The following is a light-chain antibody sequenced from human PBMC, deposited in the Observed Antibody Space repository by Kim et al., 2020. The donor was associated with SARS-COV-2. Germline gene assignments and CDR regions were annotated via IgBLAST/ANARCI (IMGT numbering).Light chain of an antibody. CDR1: SNDVGGYKY. CDR2: EVS. J-gene: IGLJ3*02. CDR3: SSYAGNNNLV. Sequence: QSALTQPPSASGSPGQSVAISCTGTSNDVGGYKYVSWYQQHPGKAPKLIIYEVSKRPSGVPDRFSGSKSGNTASLTVSGLQADDEADYYCSSYAGNNNLVFGGGTQLTVL. V-gene: IGLV2-8*01.